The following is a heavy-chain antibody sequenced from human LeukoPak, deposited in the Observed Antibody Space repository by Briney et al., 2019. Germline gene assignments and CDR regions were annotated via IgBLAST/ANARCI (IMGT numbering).Heavy chain of an antibody. CDR3: ARELFGITPSDY. CDR2: VYYSGTT. J-gene: IGHJ4*02. D-gene: IGHD3-10*01. CDR1: GGSISSSSYD. Sequence: PSETLSLTCTVSGGSISSSSYDWGWIRQPPGKGLEWIGSVYYSGTTYYNPSLKSRVTISVDTSKNQFSLKLSSVTAADTAVYYCARELFGITPSDYWGQGTLVTVSS. V-gene: IGHV4-39*01.